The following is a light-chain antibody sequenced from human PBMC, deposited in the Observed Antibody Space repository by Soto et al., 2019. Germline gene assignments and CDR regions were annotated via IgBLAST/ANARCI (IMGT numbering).Light chain of an antibody. J-gene: IGKJ1*01. CDR1: QSISSY. Sequence: DIQMTQSPSSLSASVGDRVTITCRASQSISSYLNWYQQKPGKAPKLLIFAASSLQSGVPSRFSGSRSGPDFTLTISSLQPEDFATYYCQHYNSYSEAFGQGTKVDIK. CDR2: AAS. CDR3: QHYNSYSEA. V-gene: IGKV1-39*01.